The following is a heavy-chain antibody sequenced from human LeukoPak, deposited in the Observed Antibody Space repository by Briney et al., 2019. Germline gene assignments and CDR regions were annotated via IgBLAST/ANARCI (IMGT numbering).Heavy chain of an antibody. J-gene: IGHJ4*02. CDR3: AKDRYDTDPFDY. CDR2: ISCSGGST. Sequence: GGSLRLSCAAFGFTFSSYAMSWVRQAPGKGLEWVSAISCSGGSTYYADSVKGRFTISRDNSKNTLYLQMNSLRAEDTAVYYCAKDRYDTDPFDYWGQGTLVTVSS. V-gene: IGHV3-23*01. CDR1: GFTFSSYA. D-gene: IGHD3-22*01.